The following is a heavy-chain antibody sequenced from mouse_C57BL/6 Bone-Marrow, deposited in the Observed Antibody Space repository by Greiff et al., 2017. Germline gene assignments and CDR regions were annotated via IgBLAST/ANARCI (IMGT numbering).Heavy chain of an antibody. CDR3: ARRGDGRDWYFDV. CDR1: GFTFSSSG. V-gene: IGHV5-6*02. CDR2: ISSGGSYT. Sequence: EVKLVESGGDLVKPGGSLKLSCAASGFTFSSSGMSWVRQTPDKRLEWVATISSGGSYTYYPDSVKGRFTISRDNAKNTRYLQMSSLKAEDTAMYYCARRGDGRDWYFDVWGTGTTVTVSS. J-gene: IGHJ1*03.